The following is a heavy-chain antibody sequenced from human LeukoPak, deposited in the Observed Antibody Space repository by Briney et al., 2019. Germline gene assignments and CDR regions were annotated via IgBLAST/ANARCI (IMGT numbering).Heavy chain of an antibody. J-gene: IGHJ4*02. CDR1: GGSITRYY. D-gene: IGHD3-22*01. CDR2: IYNIGST. CDR3: ARHVSTYYYDSSGYYRGNYFDY. Sequence: SETLSLTCTVSGGSITRYYWSWIRQPPGKGLEWIGYIYNIGSTNYNPSLKTRVTMSVDTSNNQFSLKLSSVTAADTAVYYCARHVSTYYYDSSGYYRGNYFDYWGQGTLVTVSS. V-gene: IGHV4-59*08.